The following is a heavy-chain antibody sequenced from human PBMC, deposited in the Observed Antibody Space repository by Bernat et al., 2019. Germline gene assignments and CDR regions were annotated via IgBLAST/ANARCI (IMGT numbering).Heavy chain of an antibody. J-gene: IGHJ6*03. CDR2: INPNSGGT. D-gene: IGHD2-2*01. V-gene: IGHV1-2*06. CDR1: GYTFTGYY. Sequence: QVQLVQSGAEVKKPGAPVKVSCKASGYTFTGYYMHWVRQAPGQGLEWMGRINPNSGGTNYAQKFQGRVTMTRDTSISTAYMELSRLRSDDTAVYYCAREGSTSRYGYYYYYMDVWGKGTTVTVSS. CDR3: AREGSTSRYGYYYYYMDV.